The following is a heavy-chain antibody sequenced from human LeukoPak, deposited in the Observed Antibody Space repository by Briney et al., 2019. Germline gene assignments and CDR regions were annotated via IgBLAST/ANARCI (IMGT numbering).Heavy chain of an antibody. D-gene: IGHD3-22*01. V-gene: IGHV3-30*15. J-gene: IGHJ4*02. CDR3: ARDSGSGYYASSGSFFDY. CDR1: GFSFSTYA. CDR2: ISDDGSDK. Sequence: GGSLRHSCAASGFSFSTYAMHWVRQAPGKGLEWVAVISDDGSDKYYADSVKGRFTISRDNSKNTLYLQMSSLRAEDTAVYYCARDSGSGYYASSGSFFDYWGQGTLVTVSS.